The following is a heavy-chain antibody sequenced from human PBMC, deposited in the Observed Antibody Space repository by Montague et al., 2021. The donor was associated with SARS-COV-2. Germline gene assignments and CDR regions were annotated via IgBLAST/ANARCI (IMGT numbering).Heavy chain of an antibody. CDR2: IDWDDDK. CDR3: ARIRDYDILTGSYSGFDY. D-gene: IGHD3-9*01. J-gene: IGHJ4*02. V-gene: IGHV2-70*01. CDR1: GFPLSTSGMC. Sequence: PVLVKPTQTLTLTCTFSGFPLSTSGMCVSWIRQPPGKALEWLALIDWDDDKYYSTSLKTRLTISKDTSKNQVVLTMTNMDPVDTATYYCARIRDYDILTGSYSGFDYWGQGTLVTVSS.